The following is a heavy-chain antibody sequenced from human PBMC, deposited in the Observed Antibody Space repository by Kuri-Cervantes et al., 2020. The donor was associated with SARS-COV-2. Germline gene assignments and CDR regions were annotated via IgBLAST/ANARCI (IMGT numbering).Heavy chain of an antibody. J-gene: IGHJ3*02. D-gene: IGHD6-13*01. CDR1: GFTFSSYA. CDR2: ISYDGSNK. Sequence: GGSLRLSCAASGFTFSSYAMHWVRQAPGKGLEWVAVISYDGSNKYYADSVKGRFTISRDNSKNTLYLQMNSLRAEDTAVYYCAKDRVSAAGDHDAFDIWGQGTMVTVSS. CDR3: AKDRVSAAGDHDAFDI. V-gene: IGHV3-30-3*01.